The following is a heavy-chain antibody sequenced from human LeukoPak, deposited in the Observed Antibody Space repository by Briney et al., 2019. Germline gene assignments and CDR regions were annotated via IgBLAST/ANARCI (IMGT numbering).Heavy chain of an antibody. CDR1: GFTFSSYH. CDR3: ASISFMVRGIINDAFDI. J-gene: IGHJ3*02. D-gene: IGHD3-10*01. CDR2: ISTNSEYI. Sequence: GGSLRLSCAASGFTFSSYHINWVRQAPGKGPEWVSSISTNSEYIYYADSVKGRFTISRDNSKNTLYLQMNSLRAEDTAVYYCASISFMVRGIINDAFDIWGQGTMVTVSS. V-gene: IGHV3-21*01.